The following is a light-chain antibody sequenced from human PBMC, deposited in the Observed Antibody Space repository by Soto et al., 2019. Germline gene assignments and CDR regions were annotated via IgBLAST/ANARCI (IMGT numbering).Light chain of an antibody. J-gene: IGLJ1*01. Sequence: SYELTQPPSVSVAPGQTARITCGGNNIGSKSVHWYQQKPGQAPVLVVYDDSDRPSWIPERFSGSNSGNTATLTISRVEAGDEADYYCQVWDSSSDHVFGTGTKHTVL. CDR1: NIGSKS. CDR2: DDS. V-gene: IGLV3-21*02. CDR3: QVWDSSSDHV.